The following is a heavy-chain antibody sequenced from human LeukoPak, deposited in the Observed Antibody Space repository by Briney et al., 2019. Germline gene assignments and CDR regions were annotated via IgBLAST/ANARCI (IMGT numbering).Heavy chain of an antibody. V-gene: IGHV3-11*04. D-gene: IGHD3-3*01. Sequence: GGSLRLSCAASGFTFSDYYMSWIRQAPGKGLEWVSYISSSGSTIYYAGSVKGRFTISRDNAKNSLYLQMNSLRAEDTAVYYCARDPSYYDFWSGYSNAGYWGQGTLVTVSS. CDR1: GFTFSDYY. CDR2: ISSSGSTI. CDR3: ARDPSYYDFWSGYSNAGY. J-gene: IGHJ4*02.